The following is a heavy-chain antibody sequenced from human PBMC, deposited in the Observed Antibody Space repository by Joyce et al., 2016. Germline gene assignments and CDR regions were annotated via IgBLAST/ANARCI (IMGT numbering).Heavy chain of an antibody. CDR1: GGAFSNFT. CDR2: IIPVFGAA. D-gene: IGHD1-14*01. Sequence: QVLLVQSGATVKRPGSSLRVSCESSGGAFSNFTVNWLRQAPGQHLAWMGWIIPVFGAAKYAEHCQGRVTLTADLSTRTAYMELSSLTSADTAVYYCARGGTSSDHYFFYTLDVWGPGTTVIVSS. CDR3: ARGGTSSDHYFFYTLDV. J-gene: IGHJ6*02. V-gene: IGHV1-69*12.